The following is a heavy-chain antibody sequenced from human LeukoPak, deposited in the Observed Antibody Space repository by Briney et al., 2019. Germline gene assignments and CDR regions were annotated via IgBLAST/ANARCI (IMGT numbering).Heavy chain of an antibody. CDR1: GGPFSGYY. CDR3: ARGGTGGVLTTDAFDI. CDR2: INHSGST. Sequence: SETLSLTCAVYGGPFSGYYWSWIRQPPGKGLEWIGEINHSGSTNYNPSLKSRLTISVDTSNNQFSLKLTSVTAADTAVYYCARGGTGGVLTTDAFDIWGHGTMVTVSS. V-gene: IGHV4-34*01. D-gene: IGHD3-16*01. J-gene: IGHJ3*02.